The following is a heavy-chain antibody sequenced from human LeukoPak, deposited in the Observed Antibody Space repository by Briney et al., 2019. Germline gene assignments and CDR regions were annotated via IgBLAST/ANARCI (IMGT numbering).Heavy chain of an antibody. Sequence: GGSLRLSYAASGFTFSSYAMSWVRQAPGKGLEWVSAISGSGGSTYYADSVKGRFTISRDNSKNTLYLQVNSLRAEDTAVYYCAKRPKATVTPYYFDYWGQGTLVTVSS. CDR1: GFTFSSYA. J-gene: IGHJ4*02. CDR2: ISGSGGST. D-gene: IGHD4-17*01. V-gene: IGHV3-23*01. CDR3: AKRPKATVTPYYFDY.